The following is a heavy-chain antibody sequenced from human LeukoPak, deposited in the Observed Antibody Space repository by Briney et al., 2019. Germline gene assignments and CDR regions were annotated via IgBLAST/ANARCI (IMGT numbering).Heavy chain of an antibody. D-gene: IGHD7-27*01. CDR2: INSDGSST. V-gene: IGHV3-74*01. CDR3: AREGANWGSVGAFDI. J-gene: IGHJ3*02. CDR1: GFTFNNYW. Sequence: GGSLRLSCAASGFTFNNYWMHWVRHVPGKGLVWVSRINSDGSSTSYADSVKGRFTISRDNAKNTLYLQMNSLRAEDTAVYYCAREGANWGSVGAFDIWGQGTMVTVSS.